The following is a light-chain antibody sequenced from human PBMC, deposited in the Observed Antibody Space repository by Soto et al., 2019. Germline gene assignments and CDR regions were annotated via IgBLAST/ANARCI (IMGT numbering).Light chain of an antibody. V-gene: IGKV3-20*01. Sequence: EMVLTQSPGTLSLSPGERATLSCRASQSVSSSYLGWYQQKPGQAPRLLIYGASSRATGIPDRFSGSGAGTDFTLTISRLEPEDFAVYYCQQYGTSLITFGQGTRLEIK. J-gene: IGKJ5*01. CDR3: QQYGTSLIT. CDR2: GAS. CDR1: QSVSSSY.